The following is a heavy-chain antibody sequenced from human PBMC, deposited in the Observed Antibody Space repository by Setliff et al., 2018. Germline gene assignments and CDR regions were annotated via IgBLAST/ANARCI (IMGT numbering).Heavy chain of an antibody. D-gene: IGHD6-19*01. CDR3: AHTKQQRWLVPFFFDF. V-gene: IGHV2-5*01. J-gene: IGHJ4*02. Sequence: SGPTLVNPTQTLTLTCTFSGFSLSSSGVGVGWIRQPPGKALEWLALINWNDDKRYSPSLRTRLTITKDTSENQVVLAMTNMDPVDTATYYCAHTKQQRWLVPFFFDFWGQGTPVTVSS. CDR2: INWNDDK. CDR1: GFSLSSSGVG.